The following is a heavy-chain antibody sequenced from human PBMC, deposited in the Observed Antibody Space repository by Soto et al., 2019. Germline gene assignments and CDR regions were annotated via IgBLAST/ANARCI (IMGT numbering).Heavy chain of an antibody. Sequence: QVQLVQSGAEVKKPGSTVKVSCKASGGTFSSYAISWVRQAPGQGLEWMGGIIPIFGTANYAQKFQGRVTITADKSTSTAYMELSSLRSEDTAVYYCARPFVVVPAATPYYYYGMDVWGQGTTVTVSS. V-gene: IGHV1-69*06. CDR2: IIPIFGTA. D-gene: IGHD2-2*01. CDR3: ARPFVVVPAATPYYYYGMDV. J-gene: IGHJ6*02. CDR1: GGTFSSYA.